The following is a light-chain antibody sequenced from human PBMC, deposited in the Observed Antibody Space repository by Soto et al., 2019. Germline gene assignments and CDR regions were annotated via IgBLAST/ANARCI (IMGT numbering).Light chain of an antibody. CDR2: DDS. Sequence: SYELTQPPSVSVAPGQTARITCGGNNIGSKSVHWYQQRPGQAPVLVLYDDSNRPSGIPERFSGSNSGSTATLTISSVEAGHEADYFCQVWDISSDQYLFGTGTKLPVL. CDR1: NIGSKS. J-gene: IGLJ1*01. V-gene: IGLV3-21*02. CDR3: QVWDISSDQYL.